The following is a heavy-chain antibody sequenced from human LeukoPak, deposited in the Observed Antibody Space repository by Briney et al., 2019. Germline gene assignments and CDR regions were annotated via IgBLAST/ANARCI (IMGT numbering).Heavy chain of an antibody. J-gene: IGHJ5*02. CDR3: ARDARPLYDFWSGYSNWFDP. CDR2: INPSGGST. Sequence: VASVKVSCKASGYTFTSYYMHWVRQAPGQGLEWMGIINPSGGSTSYAQKFRGRVTMTRDTSTSTVYMELSSLRSEDTAVYYCARDARPLYDFWSGYSNWFDPWGQGTLVTVSS. V-gene: IGHV1-46*01. D-gene: IGHD3-3*01. CDR1: GYTFTSYY.